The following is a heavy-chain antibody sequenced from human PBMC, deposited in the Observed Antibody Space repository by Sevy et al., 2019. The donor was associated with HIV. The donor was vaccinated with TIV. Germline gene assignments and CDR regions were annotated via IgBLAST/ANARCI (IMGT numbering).Heavy chain of an antibody. CDR3: AREKSCGGACYHFDI. CDR2: IDWNGGST. D-gene: IGHD2-21*02. J-gene: IGHJ4*02. CDR1: GFIFDDFG. V-gene: IGHV3-20*04. Sequence: GGSLRLSCAASGFIFDDFGMSWVRQVPGKGLEWVSSIDWNGGSTTYADSVKGRFTISRDNAKNYLDLQMNSLRAEDTALYYCAREKSCGGACYHFDIWGRGTLVTVSS.